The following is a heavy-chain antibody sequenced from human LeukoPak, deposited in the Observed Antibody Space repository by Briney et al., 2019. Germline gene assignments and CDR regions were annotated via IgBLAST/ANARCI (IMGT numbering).Heavy chain of an antibody. Sequence: SETLSLTCTVSGGSISSHYWSWIRQPPGKGLEWIGYIYYSGSSKYNPSLKSRVTISVDTSKNQFSLKLSSVTAADTAVYYCARLYDSSGYTNWLDPWGQGTLVTVSS. V-gene: IGHV4-59*11. D-gene: IGHD3-22*01. CDR2: IYYSGSS. CDR3: ARLYDSSGYTNWLDP. CDR1: GGSISSHY. J-gene: IGHJ5*02.